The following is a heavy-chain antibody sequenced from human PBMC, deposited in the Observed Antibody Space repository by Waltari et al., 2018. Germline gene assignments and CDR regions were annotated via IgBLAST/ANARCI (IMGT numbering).Heavy chain of an antibody. D-gene: IGHD6-13*01. V-gene: IGHV1-8*01. J-gene: IGHJ4*02. Sequence: VLMPHSAAEVKQPGASVTVSCKASGYTFPSYDTNWVRQATGQGREWMGWMNPNSGNTGYAQKFQGRVTMTRNTSISTAYMELSSLRSEDTAVYYCARGRGAAAGKGFDYWGQGTLVTVSS. CDR2: MNPNSGNT. CDR1: GYTFPSYD. CDR3: ARGRGAAAGKGFDY.